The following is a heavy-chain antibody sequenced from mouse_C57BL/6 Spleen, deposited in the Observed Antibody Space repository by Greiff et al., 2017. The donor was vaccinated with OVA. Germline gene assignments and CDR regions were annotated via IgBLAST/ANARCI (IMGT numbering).Heavy chain of an antibody. Sequence: QVQLQQSGAELVRPGASVTLSCKASGYTFTDYEMHWVKQTPVHGLEWIGAIDPETGGTAYNQKFKGKAILTVDKSSSTAYMQLSSLTSEDSAVYYCARDYYGSRGYFDVWGTGTTVTVSS. CDR1: GYTFTDYE. D-gene: IGHD1-1*01. J-gene: IGHJ1*03. CDR2: IDPETGGT. CDR3: ARDYYGSRGYFDV. V-gene: IGHV1-15*01.